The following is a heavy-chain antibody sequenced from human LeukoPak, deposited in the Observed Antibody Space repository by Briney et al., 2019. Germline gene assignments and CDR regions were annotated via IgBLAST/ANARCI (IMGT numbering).Heavy chain of an antibody. J-gene: IGHJ4*02. CDR1: GGSISSGGYY. CDR3: ARGGTLSYYYDSSGYYFDY. Sequence: SETLFLTCTVSGGSISSGGYYWSWIRQHPGKGLEWIGYIYYSGSTYYNPSLKSRVTISVDTSKNQFSLKLSSVTAADTAVYYCARGGTLSYYYDSSGYYFDYWGQGTLVTVSS. D-gene: IGHD3-22*01. V-gene: IGHV4-31*03. CDR2: IYYSGST.